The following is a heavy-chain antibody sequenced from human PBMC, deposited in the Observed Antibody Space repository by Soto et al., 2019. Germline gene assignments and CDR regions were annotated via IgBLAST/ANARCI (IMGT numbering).Heavy chain of an antibody. D-gene: IGHD1-26*01. Sequence: QLVQSGAEVKKPGASVKVSCKASGYRFSNYDISWVRQAPGQGLEWMAWISAHNGNKHYAEKFQGRVSTTTDTSTSTAYMEVRTLKTDDTAVYYCARGLLAYFGKDVWGQGTTVTVS. V-gene: IGHV1-18*01. J-gene: IGHJ6*02. CDR1: GYRFSNYD. CDR3: ARGLLAYFGKDV. CDR2: ISAHNGNK.